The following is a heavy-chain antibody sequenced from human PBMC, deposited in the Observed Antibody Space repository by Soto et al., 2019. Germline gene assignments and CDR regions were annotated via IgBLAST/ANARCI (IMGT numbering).Heavy chain of an antibody. V-gene: IGHV3-30-3*01. J-gene: IGHJ4*02. CDR1: GFSFRTYP. Sequence: QLHLVESGGGVVRPGESLRLSCVDSGFSFRTYPMHWVRQAPGKGLEWVALISYDGSSEAYGESVRDRFTVSRDNSKNTLYLQLNSLRPEDTDVYYCATSSGYLNYFDYWGQGTLVTVSS. D-gene: IGHD6-19*01. CDR3: ATSSGYLNYFDY. CDR2: ISYDGSSE.